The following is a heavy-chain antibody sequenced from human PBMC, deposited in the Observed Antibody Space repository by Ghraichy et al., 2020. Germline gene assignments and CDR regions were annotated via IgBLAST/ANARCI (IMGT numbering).Heavy chain of an antibody. CDR2: INPSSTYI. J-gene: IGHJ6*02. Sequence: GESLNISCAASGFTFNSYTINWIRQAPGKGLEWVSSINPSSTYIYYADSVKGRFTISRDNAKNSVHLQMTSLRAEDTAVYYCARGEEAVPGSTIYYYYYGLDVWGQGTTVTVSS. CDR3: ARGEEAVPGSTIYYYYYGLDV. V-gene: IGHV3-21*01. D-gene: IGHD6-19*01. CDR1: GFTFNSYT.